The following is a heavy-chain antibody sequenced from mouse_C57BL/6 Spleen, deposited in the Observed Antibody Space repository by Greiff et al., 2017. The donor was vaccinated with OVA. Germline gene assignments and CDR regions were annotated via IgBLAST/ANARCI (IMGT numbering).Heavy chain of an antibody. CDR3: ARNWITTVVDWYFDV. J-gene: IGHJ1*03. CDR1: GFSLTSYG. D-gene: IGHD1-1*01. Sequence: QVQLKESGPGLVQPSQSLSITCTVSGFSLTSYGVHWVRQSPGKGLEWLGVIWSGGSTDYNAAFISRLSISKDNSKSQVFFKMNSLQADDTAIYYCARNWITTVVDWYFDVWGTGTTVTVSS. V-gene: IGHV2-2*01. CDR2: IWSGGST.